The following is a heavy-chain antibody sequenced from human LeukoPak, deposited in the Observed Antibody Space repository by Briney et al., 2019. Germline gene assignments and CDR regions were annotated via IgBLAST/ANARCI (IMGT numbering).Heavy chain of an antibody. J-gene: IGHJ4*02. CDR3: AKDADYYDSSGYLGYYFDY. CDR1: GFTFSSYA. CDR2: ISGSGGST. D-gene: IGHD3-22*01. Sequence: PGGSLRLSCAASGFTFSSYAMSWVRQAPGKGLEWVSAISGSGGSTYYADSVKGRFTISRDDSKNTLYLQMNSLRAEDTAVYYCAKDADYYDSSGYLGYYFDYWGQGTLVTVSS. V-gene: IGHV3-23*01.